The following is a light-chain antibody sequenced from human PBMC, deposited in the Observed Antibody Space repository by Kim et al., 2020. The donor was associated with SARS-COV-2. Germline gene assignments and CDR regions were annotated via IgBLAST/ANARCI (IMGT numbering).Light chain of an antibody. J-gene: IGKJ5*01. CDR2: GAS. V-gene: IGKV3-20*01. CDR3: QHYGNLAPIA. CDR1: QTINNSY. Sequence: EIVLTQTPGTLSLSPGERATLSCRASQTINNSYLVWYQQKVGQAPRLLIYGASRRVTGIPDRFSGSGSGTDFTLTISRLEPEDFAVYYCQHYGNLAPIAFGQGTRLEIK.